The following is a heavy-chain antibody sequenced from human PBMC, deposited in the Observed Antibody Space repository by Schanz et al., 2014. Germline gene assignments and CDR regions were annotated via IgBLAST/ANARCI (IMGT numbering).Heavy chain of an antibody. J-gene: IGHJ6*02. CDR3: ARFNSGSHSPPYYYYGMDV. D-gene: IGHD1-26*01. Sequence: QVQLVQSGAEVKKPGASVKVSCKASGYTLTGFGVSWVRQAPGQGREWMGWISAYSGNSKYAQKLQGRVTMTTDTSMNTAYMELRSLTSDDTAVYYCARFNSGSHSPPYYYYGMDVWGQGTTVTVSS. CDR1: GYTLTGFG. CDR2: ISAYSGNS. V-gene: IGHV1-18*01.